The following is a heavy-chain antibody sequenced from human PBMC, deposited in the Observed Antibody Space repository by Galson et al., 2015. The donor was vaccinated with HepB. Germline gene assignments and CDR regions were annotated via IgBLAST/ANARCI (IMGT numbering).Heavy chain of an antibody. Sequence: ETLSLTCTVSGGSISSYYWSWIRQPPGKGLEWIGYIYYSGSTNYNPSLKSRVTISVDTSKNQFSLKLSSVTAADTAVYYCARGMVANFSGYPDRGFQHWGQGTLVTVSS. CDR1: GGSISSYY. CDR2: IYYSGST. CDR3: ARGMVANFSGYPDRGFQH. V-gene: IGHV4-59*01. J-gene: IGHJ1*01. D-gene: IGHD3-22*01.